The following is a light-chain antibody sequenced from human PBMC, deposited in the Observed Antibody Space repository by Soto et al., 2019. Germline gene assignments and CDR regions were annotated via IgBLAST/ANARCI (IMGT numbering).Light chain of an antibody. V-gene: IGKV3-11*01. CDR1: QSISTY. J-gene: IGKJ5*01. Sequence: ILLTQSPVTLSLSPGQRATLSCRASQSISTYLSWYHVKPGQAPRLLIYDASSRDTGVPARFSGSGAGTDLGISISSTEREDVAVYYCLQRRQWRPITFGQGTRLEMK. CDR3: LQRRQWRPIT. CDR2: DAS.